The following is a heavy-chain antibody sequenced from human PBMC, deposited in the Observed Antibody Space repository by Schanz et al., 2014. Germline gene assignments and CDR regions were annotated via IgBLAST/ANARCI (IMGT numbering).Heavy chain of an antibody. Sequence: QVQLVESGGGVVQPGRSLRLSCAASGFNFGSHGMHWVRQAQGKGLEWVAVISYDGSFKNYADSVRGRITMSRDNSKNTMYLQINNLRADDTAVYYCARELPGVVAFDFWGQGTMVTVSS. CDR2: ISYDGSFK. J-gene: IGHJ3*01. V-gene: IGHV3-33*01. D-gene: IGHD7-27*01. CDR1: GFNFGSHG. CDR3: ARELPGVVAFDF.